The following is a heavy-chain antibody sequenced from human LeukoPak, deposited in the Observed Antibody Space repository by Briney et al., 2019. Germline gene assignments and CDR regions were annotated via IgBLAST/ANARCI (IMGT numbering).Heavy chain of an antibody. J-gene: IGHJ4*02. Sequence: GGALRLSCAASGFAFTDYDMHWVRHATGGGLEWVSSIGKAGDTYYADSVKGRFTISRENANNHFYLQMNSLRDGDTAVYFCASLGDSIYWGQGTLVTVSS. CDR3: ASLGDSIY. D-gene: IGHD1-26*01. CDR2: IGKAGDT. CDR1: GFAFTDYD. V-gene: IGHV3-13*01.